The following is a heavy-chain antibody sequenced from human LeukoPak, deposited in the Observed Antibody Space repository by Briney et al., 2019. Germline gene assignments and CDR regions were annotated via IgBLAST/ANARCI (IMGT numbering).Heavy chain of an antibody. CDR3: ARDSITMIVVVIPRRGENAFDI. V-gene: IGHV1-69*06. D-gene: IGHD3-22*01. Sequence: ASVKVSCKASAGTFSSYAISWVRQAPGQGLEWMGGIIPIFGTANYAQKFQGRVTITADKSTSTAYMELRSLRADDTAVYYCARDSITMIVVVIPRRGENAFDIWGQGTMVTVSS. CDR2: IIPIFGTA. CDR1: AGTFSSYA. J-gene: IGHJ3*02.